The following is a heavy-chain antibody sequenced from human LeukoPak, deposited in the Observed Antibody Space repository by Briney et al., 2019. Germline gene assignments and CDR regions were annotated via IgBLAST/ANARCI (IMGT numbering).Heavy chain of an antibody. CDR2: THPRDSDI. D-gene: IGHD6-19*01. J-gene: IGHJ4*02. CDR3: ARHRPYSSGWRHFDY. CDR1: GYSFTTYW. V-gene: IGHV5-51*01. Sequence: GESLKISCKGSGYSFTTYWLAWVRQMPGKGLEWMAITHPRDSDIRYSPPFQGQVTISADKSITTAYLQWSSLKASDTAMYYCARHRPYSSGWRHFDYWGQGTLVTVSS.